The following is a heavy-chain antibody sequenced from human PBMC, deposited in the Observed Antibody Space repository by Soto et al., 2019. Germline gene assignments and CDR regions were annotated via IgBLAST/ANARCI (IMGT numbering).Heavy chain of an antibody. J-gene: IGHJ2*01. V-gene: IGHV1-69*13. D-gene: IGHD5-12*01. CDR1: GGTFSSYT. CDR2: IIPIFGTA. CDR3: ARGNHRWLQLWYFDL. Sequence: SVKVSCKASGGTFSSYTISWVRQAPGQGLEWMGGIIPIFGTADYAQKFQGRVTITADESTSTAYMELSSLRSEDTAVYYCARGNHRWLQLWYFDLWGRGTLVTVPQ.